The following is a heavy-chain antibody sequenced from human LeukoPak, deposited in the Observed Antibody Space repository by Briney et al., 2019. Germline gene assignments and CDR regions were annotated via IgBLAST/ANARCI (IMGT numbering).Heavy chain of an antibody. CDR2: SDPNTGAT. D-gene: IGHD3-10*01. Sequence: GASVQVSCRTSGYSFTSFYIHWLRQAPGQGFEWIGWSDPNTGATKYENFQGRVTMTTDTSIRTAYMDLTRLTSDDTAVYYCARANPYDNKGYSPELRYWGQGTLVTVSS. J-gene: IGHJ4*02. V-gene: IGHV1-2*02. CDR3: ARANPYDNKGYSPELRY. CDR1: GYSFTSFY.